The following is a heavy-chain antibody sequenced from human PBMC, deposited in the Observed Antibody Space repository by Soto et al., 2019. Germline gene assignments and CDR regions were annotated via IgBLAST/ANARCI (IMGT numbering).Heavy chain of an antibody. D-gene: IGHD6-13*01. V-gene: IGHV4-61*02. CDR3: VRDRADFSSTYFHYFSV. CDR1: GDSVSSDNYY. J-gene: IGHJ2*01. Sequence: SETLSLTCTVPGDSVSSDNYYWSWIRQSAGKGLEWIGRIYSTGTTNFNPSLKSRLTMSMDMSKNQVSLNLTSVTAADTAVYYCVRDRADFSSTYFHYFSVWGRGTLVTVSS. CDR2: IYSTGTT.